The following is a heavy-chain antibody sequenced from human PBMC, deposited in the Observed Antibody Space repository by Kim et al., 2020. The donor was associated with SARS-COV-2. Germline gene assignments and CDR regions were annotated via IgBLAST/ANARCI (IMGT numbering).Heavy chain of an antibody. Sequence: GESLKISCKGSGYSFASYWIGWVRQMPGKGLEWMGIIYPGDSDTRYSPSFQGQVTISADKSISTAYLQWSSLKASDTAMYYCARPHYSGSGSYYFDYWGQGTLVTVSS. CDR3: ARPHYSGSGSYYFDY. J-gene: IGHJ4*02. D-gene: IGHD3-10*01. V-gene: IGHV5-51*01. CDR2: IYPGDSDT. CDR1: GYSFASYW.